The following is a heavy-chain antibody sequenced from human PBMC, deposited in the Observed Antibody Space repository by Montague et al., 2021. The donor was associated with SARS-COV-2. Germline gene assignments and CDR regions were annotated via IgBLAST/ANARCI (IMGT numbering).Heavy chain of an antibody. D-gene: IGHD3-10*01. J-gene: IGHJ6*02. CDR3: ARGSMVRGGKVYYGVDV. CDR2: IYHSGST. V-gene: IGHV4-30-2*01. CDR1: GGSISSGGYS. Sequence: TLSLTCAVSGGSISSGGYSWNWIRQPPGKGLEWIGYIYHSGSTYYXPSLKSRVTISLDSAKNQFSLNPTSVTAADTAAYYCARGSMVRGGKVYYGVDVWGQGTTVTVSS.